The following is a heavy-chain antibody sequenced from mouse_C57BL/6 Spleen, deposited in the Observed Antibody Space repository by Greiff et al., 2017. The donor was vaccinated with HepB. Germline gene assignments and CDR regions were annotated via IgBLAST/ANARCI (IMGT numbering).Heavy chain of an antibody. Sequence: QVQLKQSGAELVRPGTSVKMSCKASGYTFTNYWIGWAKQRPGHGLEWIGDIYPGGGYTNYNEKFKGKATLTADKSSSTAYMQFSSLTSEDSAIYYCARGRDYYGSSYDWYFDVWGTGTTVTVSS. CDR3: ARGRDYYGSSYDWYFDV. CDR1: GYTFTNYW. CDR2: IYPGGGYT. V-gene: IGHV1-63*01. J-gene: IGHJ1*03. D-gene: IGHD1-1*01.